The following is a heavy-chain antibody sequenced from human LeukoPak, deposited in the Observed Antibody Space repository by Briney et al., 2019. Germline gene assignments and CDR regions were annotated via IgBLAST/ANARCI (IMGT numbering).Heavy chain of an antibody. Sequence: GESLKISCRGSGYSFTSYWIGWVRQMPGKGLEWMGIIYPGDSDTRYSPSFQGQVTISADKSISTAYLQWSSLKASDTAMYYCARQSGGSRYDSLKDWFDPWGQGTLVTVSS. V-gene: IGHV5-51*01. J-gene: IGHJ5*02. CDR1: GYSFTSYW. CDR2: IYPGDSDT. D-gene: IGHD6-13*01. CDR3: ARQSGGSRYDSLKDWFDP.